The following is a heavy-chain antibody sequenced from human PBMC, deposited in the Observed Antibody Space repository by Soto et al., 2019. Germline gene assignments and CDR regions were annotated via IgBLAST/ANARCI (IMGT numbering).Heavy chain of an antibody. D-gene: IGHD3-3*01. CDR3: AKDIYDFSSGYPHYFDS. Sequence: GGSLRLSCAASGFSFSTYPMTWVRQAPGRGLEWVSTISASGNTAHYADSVKGRFTISRDKADNTLSLQMNSLSAEDTAVYYCAKDIYDFSSGYPHYFDSWGQGTLVTVSS. V-gene: IGHV3-23*01. CDR1: GFSFSTYP. CDR2: ISASGNTA. J-gene: IGHJ4*02.